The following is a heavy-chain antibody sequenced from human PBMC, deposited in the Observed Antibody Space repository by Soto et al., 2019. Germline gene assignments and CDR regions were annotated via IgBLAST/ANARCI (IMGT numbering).Heavy chain of an antibody. J-gene: IGHJ4*02. CDR1: GASITGSFF. D-gene: IGHD2-8*02. Sequence: XETLSLACTGSGASITGSFFWSWIRQPAVKGLEWIGRFSLSGTTNYNPSLRSRVTMSADVSKNQFSLRLTSVTAADTALYYCARGMTPPGAPAWYYFDYWGQGTLVTVSS. CDR3: ARGMTPPGAPAWYYFDY. V-gene: IGHV4-4*07. CDR2: FSLSGTT.